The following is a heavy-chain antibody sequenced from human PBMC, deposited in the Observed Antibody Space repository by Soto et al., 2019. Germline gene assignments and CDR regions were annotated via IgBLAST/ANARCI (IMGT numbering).Heavy chain of an antibody. CDR3: ARSAPAYYDILTGYYKGVRDYYYGMDV. J-gene: IGHJ6*02. CDR2: INPNSGGT. D-gene: IGHD3-9*01. V-gene: IGHV1-2*04. CDR1: GYTFTGXY. Sequence: GASVKXSCKASGYTFTGXYVXWVRQAPGQGLEWMGWINPNSGGTNYAQKFQGWVTMTRDTSISTAYMELSRLRSDDTAVYYCARSAPAYYDILTGYYKGVRDYYYGMDVWGQGTTVTVS.